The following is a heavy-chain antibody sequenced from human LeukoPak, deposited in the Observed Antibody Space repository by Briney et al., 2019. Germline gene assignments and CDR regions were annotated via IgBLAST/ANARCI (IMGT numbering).Heavy chain of an antibody. CDR3: ARDLGVIQAAGVDY. CDR2: ISSSSSTI. V-gene: IGHV3-48*02. J-gene: IGHJ4*02. Sequence: PGGSLRLTCAASGFTFSSYSMNWVRQAPGKGLEWVSYISSSSSTIYYTDSVKGRFTISRDNAKNSLYLQMNSLRDEDTAVYYCARDLGVIQAAGVDYWGQGSLVIVSS. CDR1: GFTFSSYS. D-gene: IGHD6-13*01.